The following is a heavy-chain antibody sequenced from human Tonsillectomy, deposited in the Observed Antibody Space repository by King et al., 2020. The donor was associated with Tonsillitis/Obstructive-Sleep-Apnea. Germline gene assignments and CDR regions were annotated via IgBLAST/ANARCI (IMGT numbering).Heavy chain of an antibody. CDR2: ISSNGGST. D-gene: IGHD2-8*02. Sequence: VQLXESGGGLVQPGGSLRLSCSASGFTFSRYPMHWVRQAPGKGLEKVSGISSNGGSTYHADSVKGRFTISRDNSKNTLYLQMSSLRAEDTAVYYCVKESLSYCTGGVCPWNYWGQGTLVTVSS. J-gene: IGHJ4*02. CDR1: GFTFSRYP. V-gene: IGHV3-64D*06. CDR3: VKESLSYCTGGVCPWNY.